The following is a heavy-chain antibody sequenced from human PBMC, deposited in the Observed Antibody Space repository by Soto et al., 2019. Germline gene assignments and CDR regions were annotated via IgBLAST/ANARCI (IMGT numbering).Heavy chain of an antibody. J-gene: IGHJ6*02. D-gene: IGHD3-16*01. Sequence: ASVKVSCKASGYKFITYGITWVRQAPGQGLEWMGGISTYSGNTDYAQSFQDRVTMTTDTSTSTVYMELGSLRSDDTAVYYCARGLGTNGFDVWG. CDR1: GYKFITYG. CDR3: ARGLGTNGFDV. V-gene: IGHV1-18*04. CDR2: ISTYSGNT.